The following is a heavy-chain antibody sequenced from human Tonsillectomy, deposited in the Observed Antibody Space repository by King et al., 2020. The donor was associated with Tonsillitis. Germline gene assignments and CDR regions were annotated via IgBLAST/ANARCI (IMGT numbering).Heavy chain of an antibody. CDR1: GFTFSSYA. D-gene: IGHD4-23*01. Sequence: VHLVESGGGVVQPGRSLRLSCAASGFTFSSYAMHWVRQAPGKGLEWVAVISYDGSNKYYTDSVKGRFTISRDNSKNTLYLQMNSLRAEDTAVYYCARDPSYDYGGSYFDYWGQGTLVTVSS. J-gene: IGHJ4*02. CDR3: ARDPSYDYGGSYFDY. V-gene: IGHV3-30*04. CDR2: ISYDGSNK.